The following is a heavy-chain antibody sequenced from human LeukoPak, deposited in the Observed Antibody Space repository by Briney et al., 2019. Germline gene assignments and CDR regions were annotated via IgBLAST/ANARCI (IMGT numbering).Heavy chain of an antibody. Sequence: SETLSLTCTVSGGSISNYYWSWIRQPPGKGLEWIGSIYYSGSTNYNPSLKSRVTISVDTSKNQFSLKLSSVTAADTAVYYCARRGASGSIDYWGQGTLVTVSS. CDR2: IYYSGST. CDR3: ARRGASGSIDY. V-gene: IGHV4-59*08. J-gene: IGHJ4*02. D-gene: IGHD3-10*01. CDR1: GGSISNYY.